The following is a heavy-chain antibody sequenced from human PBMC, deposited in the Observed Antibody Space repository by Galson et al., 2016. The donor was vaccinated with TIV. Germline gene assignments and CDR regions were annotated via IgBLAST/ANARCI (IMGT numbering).Heavy chain of an antibody. CDR3: ARGTPGAAGGLGF. J-gene: IGHJ4*02. CDR1: GFTFSNYA. CDR2: INNYGVAT. D-gene: IGHD6-13*01. Sequence: SLRLSCAASGFTFSNYAMNWVRQAPGRGLEWVSSINNYGVATYYADSVKGRFTISKDTSKNQVVLTMTNMDPVDTATYYCARGTPGAAGGLGFWGQGTLVTVSS. V-gene: IGHV3-23*01.